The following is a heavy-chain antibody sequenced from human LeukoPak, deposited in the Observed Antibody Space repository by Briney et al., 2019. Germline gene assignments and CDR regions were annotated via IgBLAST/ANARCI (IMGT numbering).Heavy chain of an antibody. CDR1: GFTSSSYA. CDR2: VSGSGDRM. CDR3: AKATAAPGFDF. J-gene: IGHJ4*02. Sequence: GGSLRLSCAASGFTSSSYALNWVRQAPGKGLEWVATVSGSGDRMYHADSVKGRFTISRDNSKNTIYLQMNSLRAEDTALYYCAKATAAPGFDFWGQGTLVTVSS. V-gene: IGHV3-23*01. D-gene: IGHD6-13*01.